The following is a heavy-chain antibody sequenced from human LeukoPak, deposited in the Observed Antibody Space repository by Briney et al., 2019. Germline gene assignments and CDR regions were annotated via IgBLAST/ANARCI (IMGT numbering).Heavy chain of an antibody. V-gene: IGHV1-2*02. CDR2: INPNSDGT. D-gene: IGHD4/OR15-4a*01. CDR3: AEDGDYGSYAFDI. Sequence: ASVKVSCKASGYTFTGYYMHWVRQAPGQGLEWMGWINPNSDGTNYAQKFQGRVTITADKSTSTAYMELSSLRSEDTAVYYCAEDGDYGSYAFDIWGQGTMVTVSS. CDR1: GYTFTGYY. J-gene: IGHJ3*02.